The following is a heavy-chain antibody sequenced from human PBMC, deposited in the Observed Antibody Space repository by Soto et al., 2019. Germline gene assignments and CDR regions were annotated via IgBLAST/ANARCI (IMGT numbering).Heavy chain of an antibody. CDR2: ISSSSSYI. Sequence: PVGSLRLSCAASGFTFSSYSMNWVRQAPGKGLEWVSSISSSSSYIYYADSVKGRFTISRDNAKNSLYLQMHSLRAEDTAVYYCARDLPDCSGGSCYSVEYYYGMDVWGQGTTVTVSS. CDR1: GFTFSSYS. D-gene: IGHD2-15*01. V-gene: IGHV3-21*01. J-gene: IGHJ6*02. CDR3: ARDLPDCSGGSCYSVEYYYGMDV.